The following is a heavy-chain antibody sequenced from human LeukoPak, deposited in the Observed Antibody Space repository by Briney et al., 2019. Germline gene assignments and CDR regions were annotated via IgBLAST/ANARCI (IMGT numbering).Heavy chain of an antibody. V-gene: IGHV3-30*03. CDR3: AREGYYGSGSPPSLYFDY. Sequence: GGSLRLSCAASGFTFSSYGMHWVRQAPGKGLEWVAVISYDGSNKYYADSVKGRFTISRDNFRGTLYLQMNSLRPEDTAIYYCAREGYYGSGSPPSLYFDYWGQGTLVTVSS. D-gene: IGHD3-10*01. CDR1: GFTFSSYG. CDR2: ISYDGSNK. J-gene: IGHJ4*02.